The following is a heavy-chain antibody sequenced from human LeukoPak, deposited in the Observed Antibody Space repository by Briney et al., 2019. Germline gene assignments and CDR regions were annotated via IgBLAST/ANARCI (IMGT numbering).Heavy chain of an antibody. CDR2: IYYSGST. CDR3: AREHYYGSGSYSPYYYYGMDV. V-gene: IGHV4-59*01. J-gene: IGHJ6*02. D-gene: IGHD3-10*01. Sequence: SETLSLTCAVYGGSFSGYYWSWIRQPPGKGLEWIGYIYYSGSTNYNPSLKSRVTISVDTSKNQFSLKLSSVTAADTAVYYCAREHYYGSGSYSPYYYYGMDVWGQGTTVTVSS. CDR1: GGSFSGYY.